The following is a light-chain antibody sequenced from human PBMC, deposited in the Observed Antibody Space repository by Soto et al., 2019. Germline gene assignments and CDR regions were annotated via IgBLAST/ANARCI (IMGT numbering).Light chain of an antibody. CDR1: QSISIY. CDR2: AAS. CDR3: QQYDNLPLT. V-gene: IGKV1-33*01. J-gene: IGKJ4*01. Sequence: DIQMTQSPSSLSASVGDRVTITCRASQSISIYLNWYQQKPGKAPKLLIYAASSLQSGVPSRFSGSGSGTDFTFTISGLQPEDVATYYCQQYDNLPLTFGGGTKVEI.